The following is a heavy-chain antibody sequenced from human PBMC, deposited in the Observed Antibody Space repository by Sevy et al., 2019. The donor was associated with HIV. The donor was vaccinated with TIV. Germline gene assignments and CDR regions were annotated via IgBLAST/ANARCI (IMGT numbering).Heavy chain of an antibody. Sequence: GGSLRLSCAASGLTFNSHAMSWVRQPPGRGLEWVSAISGSGETTVYADSVRGRFTISRDNSKNTLFLVMNSLRAEDTAVYYCAKDYMLNLWRGYFDSWGQGTVVTVSS. D-gene: IGHD3-3*01. V-gene: IGHV3-23*01. CDR1: GLTFNSHA. CDR3: AKDYMLNLWRGYFDS. CDR2: ISGSGETT. J-gene: IGHJ4*02.